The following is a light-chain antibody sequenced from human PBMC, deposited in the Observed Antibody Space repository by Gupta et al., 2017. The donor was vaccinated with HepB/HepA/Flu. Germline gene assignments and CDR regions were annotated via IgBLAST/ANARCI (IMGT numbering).Light chain of an antibody. J-gene: IGLJ1*01. V-gene: IGLV2-14*03. CDR3: SSKTTTTHLFV. Sequence: QSALTQPASVSGSPGQSITISCTGTSGDIGAYNSVSWYQQHPGENPRVLIYDVSIRPSGVADRFFGSKYGNTAAFTTTRLQAEEEAAYYCSSKTTTTHLFVFGSGTRVTVL. CDR1: SGDIGAYNS. CDR2: DVS.